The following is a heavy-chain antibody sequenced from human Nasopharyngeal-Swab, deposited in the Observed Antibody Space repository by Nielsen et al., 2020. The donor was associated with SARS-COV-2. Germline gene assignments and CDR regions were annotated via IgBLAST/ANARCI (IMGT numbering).Heavy chain of an antibody. Sequence: SETLSLTCRVSDGSFGDYYRSWIRQRPGKGLEWIGHIFYTGRTDYNPSLESRVSISLDTTLKTFSLSLTSVTEADTARYFCARHHDYTAMDVWGPGATVTVSS. CDR1: DGSFGDYY. D-gene: IGHD4-11*01. CDR3: ARHHDYTAMDV. CDR2: IFYTGRT. V-gene: IGHV4-59*08. J-gene: IGHJ6*02.